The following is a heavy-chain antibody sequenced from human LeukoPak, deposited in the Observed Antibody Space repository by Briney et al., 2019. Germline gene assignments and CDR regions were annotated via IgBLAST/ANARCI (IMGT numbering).Heavy chain of an antibody. CDR1: GGSISSYY. J-gene: IGHJ5*02. CDR3: ARVVLGYCSSTSCSDNWFDP. Sequence: SETLSLTCTVSGGSISSYYWSWIRQPAGKGLEWIGRIYTSGSTNYNPSLKSRVTISEDKSKNQFSLKLSSVTAADTAVYYCARVVLGYCSSTSCSDNWFDPWGQGTLVTVSS. D-gene: IGHD2-2*01. CDR2: IYTSGST. V-gene: IGHV4-4*07.